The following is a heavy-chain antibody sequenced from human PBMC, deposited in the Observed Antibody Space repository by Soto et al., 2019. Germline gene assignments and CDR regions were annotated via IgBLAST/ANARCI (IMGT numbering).Heavy chain of an antibody. V-gene: IGHV3-23*01. CDR2: ISGSRGST. D-gene: IGHD3-3*01. J-gene: IGHJ4*02. Sequence: GGSLRLSCAASGFTFSSYAMSWVRQAPGKGLEWVSAISGSRGSTYYADSVKGRFTISRDNSKNTLYLQMNSLRAEDTAVYYCAKPYDFWSGYYSPPNYWGQGTLVTVSS. CDR1: GFTFSSYA. CDR3: AKPYDFWSGYYSPPNY.